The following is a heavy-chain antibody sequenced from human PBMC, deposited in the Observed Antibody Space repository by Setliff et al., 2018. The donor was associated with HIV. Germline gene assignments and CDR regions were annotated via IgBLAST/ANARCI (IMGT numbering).Heavy chain of an antibody. CDR3: AKDPYYGSGTVFDY. J-gene: IGHJ4*02. D-gene: IGHD3-10*01. V-gene: IGHV3-11*04. CDR1: GFTFSDYY. Sequence: GGSLRLSCAASGFTFSDYYMSWVRQAPGKGLEWVSYISSSSSTIYYADSVKGRFTISRDNAKNSQYLQMNSLRAEDTAVYYCAKDPYYGSGTVFDYWGQGTLVTVSS. CDR2: ISSSSSTI.